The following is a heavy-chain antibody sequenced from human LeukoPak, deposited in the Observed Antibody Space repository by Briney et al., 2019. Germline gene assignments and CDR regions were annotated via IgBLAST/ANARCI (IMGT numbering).Heavy chain of an antibody. Sequence: PSETLSLTCAVYGGSFIGYYWSWIRQPPGKGLEWIGEINHSGSTNYNPSLKSRVTISVDTSKNQFSLKLSSVTAADTAVYYCARVGGSWYYDVDYWGQGTLVTVSS. J-gene: IGHJ4*02. CDR1: GGSFIGYY. V-gene: IGHV4-34*01. CDR3: ARVGGSWYYDVDY. D-gene: IGHD6-13*01. CDR2: INHSGST.